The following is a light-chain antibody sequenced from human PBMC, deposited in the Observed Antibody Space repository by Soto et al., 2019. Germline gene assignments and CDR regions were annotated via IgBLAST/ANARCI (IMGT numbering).Light chain of an antibody. J-gene: IGKJ1*01. CDR1: QSVSSNY. V-gene: IGKV3-20*01. CDR3: QQYSSSPVT. Sequence: EIVLTQSPATLSLSPGVRATLSCRASQSVSSNYLAWYQQKPGRAPRRLIYGASSRATGIPDRFSGSGSGADFTLTISRLEPEDFAVYYCQQYSSSPVTFGQGTKVDIK. CDR2: GAS.